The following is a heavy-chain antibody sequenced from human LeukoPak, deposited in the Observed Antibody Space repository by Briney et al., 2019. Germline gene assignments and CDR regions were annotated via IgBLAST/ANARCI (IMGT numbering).Heavy chain of an antibody. CDR3: ARVNWNYGFYYYMDV. Sequence: GSLRLSCAASGFTFSSYGMHWVRQPPGKGLEWIGSIYYSGSTYYNPSLKSRVTISVDTSKNQFSLKLSSVTAADTAVYYCARVNWNYGFYYYMDVWGKGTTVTVSS. CDR1: GFTFSSYG. D-gene: IGHD1-7*01. CDR2: IYYSGST. V-gene: IGHV4-39*07. J-gene: IGHJ6*03.